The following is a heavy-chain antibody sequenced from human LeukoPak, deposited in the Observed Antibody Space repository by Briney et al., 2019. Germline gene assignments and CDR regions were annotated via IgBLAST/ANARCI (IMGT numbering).Heavy chain of an antibody. J-gene: IGHJ6*02. CDR1: GGSISSYY. Sequence: PSETLSLTCTVSGGSISSYYWSWIRQPAGKGLEWIGRIYTSGGTNYNPSLKSRVTMSVDTSKNQFSLKLSSVTAADTAVYYCARLIVDTAMVNMWYYYGMDVWGQGTTVTVSS. D-gene: IGHD5-18*01. V-gene: IGHV4-4*07. CDR2: IYTSGGT. CDR3: ARLIVDTAMVNMWYYYGMDV.